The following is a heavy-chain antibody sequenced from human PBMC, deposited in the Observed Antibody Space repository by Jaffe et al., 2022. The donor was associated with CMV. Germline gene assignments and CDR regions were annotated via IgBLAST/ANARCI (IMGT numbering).Heavy chain of an antibody. CDR3: ARDRAADTNWYFDL. J-gene: IGHJ2*01. Sequence: QVQLVQSGAEVKKPGASVKVSCKASGYTFTDYYLHWVRQAPGQGLEWMGWINPNRNIRYAQKFQGRVTMTRDTSISTDYMELTRLRSDDTAVYYCARDRAADTNWYFDLWGRGTLVSVSS. CDR2: INPNRNI. CDR1: GYTFTDYY. V-gene: IGHV1-2*02. D-gene: IGHD2-15*01.